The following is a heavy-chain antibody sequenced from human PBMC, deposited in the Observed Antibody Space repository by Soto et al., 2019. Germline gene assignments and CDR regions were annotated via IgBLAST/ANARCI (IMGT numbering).Heavy chain of an antibody. D-gene: IGHD3-22*01. CDR2: IIPRVGTK. CDR3: ARDPYYYDSNGNLAGYFDL. Sequence: QVQLMQSGAEVKKPGSSVKVSCKASGGTFSGFAISWVRQAPGQGLEWVGGIIPRVGTKKYAEHFQDIVTITADESTGTASMELSSLKSDDTAVYFCARDPYYYDSNGNLAGYFDLWGRGTLVTVSS. V-gene: IGHV1-69*01. CDR1: GGTFSGFA. J-gene: IGHJ2*01.